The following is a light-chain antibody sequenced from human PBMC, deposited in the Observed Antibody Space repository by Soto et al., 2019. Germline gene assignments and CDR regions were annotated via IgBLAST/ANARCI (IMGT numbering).Light chain of an antibody. CDR3: LQDYSYPYT. CDR1: QDLGND. J-gene: IGKJ2*01. V-gene: IGKV1-6*01. CDR2: AAS. Sequence: AIQMTQSPSSLSESVGDRVTITCRASQDLGNDLRWYQQKPGRAPNLLIYAASSLQSGVPSRFSGSRSGTDYTLTISSLQPEDFATYYCLQDYSYPYTFGQGTKLAIK.